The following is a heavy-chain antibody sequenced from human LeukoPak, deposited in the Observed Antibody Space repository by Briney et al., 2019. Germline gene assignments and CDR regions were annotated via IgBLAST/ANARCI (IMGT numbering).Heavy chain of an antibody. CDR3: ASRSSTSCYGLFCAFDI. V-gene: IGHV1-18*01. Sequence: AASVKVSCKASGYTFTRYGVNWVRQAPGQGLEWMGWISAYNGNTNYAQKFQGRVTMTTDTSTSTAYMELRSLRSDDTAVYYCASRSSTSCYGLFCAFDIWGQGTMVTVSS. D-gene: IGHD2-2*01. CDR2: ISAYNGNT. CDR1: GYTFTRYG. J-gene: IGHJ3*02.